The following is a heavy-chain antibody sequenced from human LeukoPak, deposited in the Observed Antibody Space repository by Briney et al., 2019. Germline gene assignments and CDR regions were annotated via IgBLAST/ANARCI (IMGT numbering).Heavy chain of an antibody. CDR3: ARTYYDFWSGYSGWFDP. D-gene: IGHD3-3*01. CDR2: IIPIFGTA. Sequence: ASVKVSCKASGGTFSSYAISWVRQAPGQGLEWMGGIIPIFGTANYAQKFQGRVTITTDESTSTAYMELSSLRSEDTAVYYCARTYYDFWSGYSGWFDPWGQGTLVTVSS. V-gene: IGHV1-69*05. CDR1: GGTFSSYA. J-gene: IGHJ5*02.